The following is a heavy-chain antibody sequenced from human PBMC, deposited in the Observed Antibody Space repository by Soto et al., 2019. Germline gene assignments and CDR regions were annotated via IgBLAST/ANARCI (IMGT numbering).Heavy chain of an antibody. CDR2: IDPSDSYT. J-gene: IGHJ4*02. CDR3: ARRDYYDSCGYYPLPFDY. V-gene: IGHV5-10-1*01. CDR1: GYSFTSYW. Sequence: GESLKISCKGSGYSFTSYWISWVRQMPGKGLEWMGRIDPSDSYTNYSPSFQGHVTISADKSISTAYLQWSSLKASDTAMYYCARRDYYDSCGYYPLPFDYWGQGTLVTVSS. D-gene: IGHD3-22*01.